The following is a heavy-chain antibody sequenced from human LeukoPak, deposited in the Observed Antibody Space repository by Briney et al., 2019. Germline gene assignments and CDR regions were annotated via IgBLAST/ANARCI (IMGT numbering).Heavy chain of an antibody. J-gene: IGHJ5*02. Sequence: GASVKVSCKASGGTFSSYAISWVRQAPGQGLEWMGRIIPILGIANYAQKFQGRVTITADKSTSTAYMELSSLRFEDTAVYYCAREVENWFDPWGQGTLVTVSS. D-gene: IGHD5-24*01. CDR1: GGTFSSYA. CDR3: AREVENWFDP. V-gene: IGHV1-69*04. CDR2: IIPILGIA.